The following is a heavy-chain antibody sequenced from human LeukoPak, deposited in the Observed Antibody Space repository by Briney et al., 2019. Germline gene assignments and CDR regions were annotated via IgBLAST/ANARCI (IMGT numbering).Heavy chain of an antibody. D-gene: IGHD3-10*01. Sequence: SVKVSCKAPGGTFTDYSLSWVRQAPGQGLEWMGRVIPRPGRSSYEPKFQGRVTITADRSTDTAYMELFSLRSEDTAVYYCARDRGVRSSSFDIWGQGTMVTVSS. CDR2: VIPRPGRS. J-gene: IGHJ3*02. CDR1: GGTFTDYS. CDR3: ARDRGVRSSSFDI. V-gene: IGHV1-69*04.